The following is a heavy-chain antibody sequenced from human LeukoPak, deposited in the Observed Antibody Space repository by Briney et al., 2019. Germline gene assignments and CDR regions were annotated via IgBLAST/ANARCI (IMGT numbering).Heavy chain of an antibody. Sequence: SVKVSCKASGGTFSSYAISWVRQAPGQGLEWMGVIIPIFGGANYAQELQGRVTITTYESTSTDYMELSSLRSEDTAVYYCARDGGWKYVTEYYYMDVWGKGTTVTVSS. CDR3: ARDGGWKYVTEYYYMDV. CDR2: IIPIFGGA. D-gene: IGHD1-7*01. CDR1: GGTFSSYA. V-gene: IGHV1-69*05. J-gene: IGHJ6*03.